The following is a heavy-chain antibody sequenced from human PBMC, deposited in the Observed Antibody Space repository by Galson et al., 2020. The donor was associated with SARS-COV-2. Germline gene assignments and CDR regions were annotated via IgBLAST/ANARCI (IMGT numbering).Heavy chain of an antibody. CDR2: ISKSGKNT. V-gene: IGHV3-11*05. Sequence: GGSLRLTCAASGFTVSDHHMSWIRQAPGKGLEFVSDISKSGKNTNYGDSVKGRFIISRDNAKNSLYLQLNDLRAEDTAVYYCARDQDKGVTLFGFIIGDYGMDLWGQGTTVTVSS. CDR1: GFTVSDHH. J-gene: IGHJ6*02. D-gene: IGHD3-10*01. CDR3: ARDQDKGVTLFGFIIGDYGMDL.